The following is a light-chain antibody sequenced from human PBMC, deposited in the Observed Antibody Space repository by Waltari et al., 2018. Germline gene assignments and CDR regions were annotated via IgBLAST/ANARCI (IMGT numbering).Light chain of an antibody. CDR1: SLRSYV. V-gene: IGLV3-19*01. CDR2: GRN. Sequence: SSELTQDPAVSVALGQTVRITCQGYSLRSYVASWYQQRPGRAPLLVMYGRNNRPSGMPDRFSGSSSGDTASLTISGAQADDEGDYYCNSRDSSGTQVFGGGTKLTVL. CDR3: NSRDSSGTQV. J-gene: IGLJ2*01.